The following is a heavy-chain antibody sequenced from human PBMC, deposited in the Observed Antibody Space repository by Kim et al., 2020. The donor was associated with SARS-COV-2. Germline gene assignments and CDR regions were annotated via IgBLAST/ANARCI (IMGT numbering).Heavy chain of an antibody. V-gene: IGHV4-59*08. J-gene: IGHJ4*02. CDR3: ARHKSSGSYYFDY. CDR1: GGSISSYD. D-gene: IGHD1-26*01. Sequence: SETLSLTCTVSGGSISSYDWSWVRQPPGKGLEWIGYIYYSGSTNYNPSLQSRVTISADTSTNQFALKLSSVTAADTAVFYCARHKSSGSYYFDYWGQGTLVTVSS. CDR2: IYYSGST.